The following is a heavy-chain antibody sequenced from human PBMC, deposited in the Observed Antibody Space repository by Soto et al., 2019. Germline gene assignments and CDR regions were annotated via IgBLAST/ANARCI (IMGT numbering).Heavy chain of an antibody. CDR2: MYYNGNI. J-gene: IGHJ5*02. CDR3: ASGGNWFDP. Sequence: GPGPTGASETLSLTCNVSGGSISNYYWTWVRQSPEQGLEWIGYMYYNGNINYNPSLKSRVTISRDTSKNQFSLTLKSVTAADTAVYYCASGGNWFDPWGQGVLVTVSS. CDR1: GGSISNYY. D-gene: IGHD3-16*01. V-gene: IGHV4-59*01.